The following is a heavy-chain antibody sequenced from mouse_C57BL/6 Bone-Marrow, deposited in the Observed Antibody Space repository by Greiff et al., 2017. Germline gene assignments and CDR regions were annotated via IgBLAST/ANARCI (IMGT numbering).Heavy chain of an antibody. CDR3: AIRGYYGSSPWFAY. CDR1: GYTFTSYD. Sequence: QVQLQQSGPELVKPGASVKLSCKASGYTFTSYDINWVKQRPGQGLEWIGWIYPRDGSTKYNEKFKGKATLTVDTSSSTAYMELHSLTSEDSAVYFCAIRGYYGSSPWFAYWGQGTLVTVSA. D-gene: IGHD1-1*01. CDR2: IYPRDGST. J-gene: IGHJ3*01. V-gene: IGHV1-85*01.